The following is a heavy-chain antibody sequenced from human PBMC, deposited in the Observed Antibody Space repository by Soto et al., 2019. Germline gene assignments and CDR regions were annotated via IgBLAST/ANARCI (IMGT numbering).Heavy chain of an antibody. J-gene: IGHJ4*02. CDR2: ISAYNGNT. V-gene: IGHV1-18*01. CDR3: ARGGAYSSSWSQPYFDY. Sequence: VKVSCKASGYTFTSYGISWVRQAPGQGLEWMGWISAYNGNTNYAQKLQGRVTMTTDTSTSTAYMELRSLRSDDTAVYYCARGGAYSSSWSQPYFDYWGQGTLVTVSS. D-gene: IGHD6-13*01. CDR1: GYTFTSYG.